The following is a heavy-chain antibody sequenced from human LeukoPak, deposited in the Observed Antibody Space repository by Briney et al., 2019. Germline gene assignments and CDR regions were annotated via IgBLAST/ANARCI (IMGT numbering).Heavy chain of an antibody. V-gene: IGHV1-18*01. J-gene: IGHJ4*02. D-gene: IGHD5-12*01. Sequence: ASVKVSCKTSGYSFTTYGITRVRQAPGRGLEWMGWSNPDNGFTKYAQKLQGRVTMTTDTSATTAYMELKSLTSDDTAVYYCARMLSGGPFDNWGQGTLVTVSS. CDR3: ARMLSGGPFDN. CDR2: SNPDNGFT. CDR1: GYSFTTYG.